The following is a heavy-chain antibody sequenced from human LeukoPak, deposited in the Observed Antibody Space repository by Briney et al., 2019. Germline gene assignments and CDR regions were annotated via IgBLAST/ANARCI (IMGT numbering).Heavy chain of an antibody. D-gene: IGHD2-15*01. J-gene: IGHJ4*02. V-gene: IGHV3-23*01. CDR1: GFTFSSSA. CDR3: AKQLGYCSDGSCYFPY. Sequence: GGSLRLSCAASGFTFSSSAMSWVRQAPGKGLEWVSAISNNGGYTYYADSVQGRFTISRDNSKSTLCLQMNSLRAEDTAVYYCAKQLGYCSDGSCYFPYWGQGTLVTISS. CDR2: ISNNGGYT.